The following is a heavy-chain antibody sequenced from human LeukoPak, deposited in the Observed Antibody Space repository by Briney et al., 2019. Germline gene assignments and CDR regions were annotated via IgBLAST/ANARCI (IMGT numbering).Heavy chain of an antibody. CDR3: ARGGYCDY. CDR2: ISPYNGHT. V-gene: IGHV1-18*01. J-gene: IGHJ4*02. Sequence: GSVTVSCPASGYTFTSYGMSWVRQAPGQGLEWMGWISPYNGHTNYAQKHKGKVTMTTDTSTGTGYMELRSLRSDDTAVYYCARGGYCDYWGQGTLVTVSS. CDR1: GYTFTSYG.